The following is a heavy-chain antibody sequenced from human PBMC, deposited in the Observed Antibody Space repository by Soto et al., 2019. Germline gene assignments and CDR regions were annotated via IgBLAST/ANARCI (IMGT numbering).Heavy chain of an antibody. J-gene: IGHJ4*02. CDR1: GYTFTGYY. CDR3: ARDPGDYYDSSAFHFDY. CDR2: INPNSGGT. Sequence: ASVKVSCKASGYTFTGYYMHCVRQAPGQGLEWMGWINPNSGGTNYAQKFQGRVTMTRDTSISTAYMELSRLRSDDTAVYYCARDPGDYYDSSAFHFDYWGQGTLVTVSS. V-gene: IGHV1-2*02. D-gene: IGHD3-22*01.